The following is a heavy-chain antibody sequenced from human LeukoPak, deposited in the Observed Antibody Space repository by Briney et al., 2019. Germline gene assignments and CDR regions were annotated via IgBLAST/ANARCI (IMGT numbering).Heavy chain of an antibody. Sequence: GGSLRLSCAASGFTFSSYWMSWVRQAPGKGLEWVANIKQDGSEKYYVDSVKGRFTISRDNAKNSLYLQMNSLRAEDTAVYCCARDSPRLTIDYWGQGTLVTVSS. CDR2: IKQDGSEK. J-gene: IGHJ4*02. D-gene: IGHD3-16*01. CDR1: GFTFSSYW. CDR3: ARDSPRLTIDY. V-gene: IGHV3-7*01.